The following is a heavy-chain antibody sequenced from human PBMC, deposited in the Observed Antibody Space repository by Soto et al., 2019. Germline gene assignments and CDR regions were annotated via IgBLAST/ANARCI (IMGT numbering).Heavy chain of an antibody. CDR2: IYWDDDK. J-gene: IGHJ4*02. CDR1: GFSLSTTRVA. V-gene: IGHV2-5*02. CDR3: SHIVVAGLGYHFDY. D-gene: IGHD6-19*01. Sequence: QITLKESGPTLVKPTQTLTLTCTFSGFSLSTTRVAVGWIRQPPGKALEWLALIYWDDDKRYSPFLKSRLTITKPTSKNPVVLTMTHLDPVDTATYYFSHIVVAGLGYHFDYWGQGTLVTVSS.